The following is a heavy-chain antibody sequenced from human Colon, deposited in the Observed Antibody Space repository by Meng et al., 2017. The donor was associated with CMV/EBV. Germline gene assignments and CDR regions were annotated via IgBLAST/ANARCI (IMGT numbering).Heavy chain of an antibody. Sequence: GSLRLSCTVSGDSIRDYYWSWIRQSPGKGLEWIGYIYYSGSTRYKPSLEGRVDISIDTSRKHFSLKMRSVTAADTATYYCARDNGDYYYGMDVWGQGTTVTVSS. CDR3: ARDNGDYYYGMDV. CDR1: GDSIRDYY. D-gene: IGHD3-16*02. V-gene: IGHV4-59*01. J-gene: IGHJ6*02. CDR2: IYYSGST.